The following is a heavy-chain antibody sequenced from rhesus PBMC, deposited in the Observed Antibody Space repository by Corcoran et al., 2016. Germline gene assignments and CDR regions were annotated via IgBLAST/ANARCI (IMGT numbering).Heavy chain of an antibody. D-gene: IGHD4-17*01. CDR3: VRHPEHANFEYRFPV. CDR2: IGGSGGDT. J-gene: IGHJ5-1*01. Sequence: QGQLQESGPGLVKPSETLSLTCSVPGYSISRGYGRSWIRLFPGKGLEWIGYIGGSGGDTKKNPSLGSRVTISRDTTKNQFSLTLTSVVAADTAVYYCVRHPEHANFEYRFPVWGAGVLVTVSS. CDR1: GYSISRGYG. V-gene: IGHV4-127*01.